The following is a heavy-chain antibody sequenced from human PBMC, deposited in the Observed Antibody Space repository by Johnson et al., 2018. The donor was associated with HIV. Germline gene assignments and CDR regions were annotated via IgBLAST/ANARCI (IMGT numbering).Heavy chain of an antibody. CDR1: GFTVSTNS. V-gene: IGHV3-30-3*02. D-gene: IGHD1-26*01. CDR3: AKLSGTYSLFDPFDI. CDR2: ISFDGSKE. Sequence: VQLVESGGGLVQTGGSLRLSCAASGFTVSTNSLIWVRQAPGKGLEWVAVISFDGSKEYYADSVKGRFTISRDNFKNTLSLQMNSLSTEDTAVYFCAKLSGTYSLFDPFDIWGQGSMVTVSS. J-gene: IGHJ3*02.